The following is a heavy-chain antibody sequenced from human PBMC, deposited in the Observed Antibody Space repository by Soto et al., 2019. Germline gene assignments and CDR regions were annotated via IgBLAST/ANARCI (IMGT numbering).Heavy chain of an antibody. V-gene: IGHV3-23*01. J-gene: IGHJ4*02. CDR1: GFTFSSYA. CDR3: AKLGQNSSKWELLHN. Sequence: GGSLRLSCAASGFTFSSYAMSWVRQAPGKGLEWVSAISGSGGSTYYADSVKGRFTISRDNSKNTLYLQMNSLRAEDTAVYYCAKLGQNSSKWELLHNWGQGTLVTVSS. CDR2: ISGSGGST. D-gene: IGHD1-26*01.